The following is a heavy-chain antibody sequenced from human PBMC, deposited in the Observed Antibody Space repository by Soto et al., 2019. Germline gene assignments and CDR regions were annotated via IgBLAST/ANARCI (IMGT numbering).Heavy chain of an antibody. CDR1: GRTFLISA. Sequence: QVQLVQSGAEVKTPGSSVRVSCKTAGRTFLISAIAWVRQAPGQGLEWMGGIIPILGTIHIEQKFQGRVNFTADRSTSTAYMDLSSLRSEDTATYFCARGKEWEQPSNHYYFDYWGQGRQVIVSS. CDR3: ARGKEWEQPSNHYYFDY. J-gene: IGHJ4*02. V-gene: IGHV1-69*06. D-gene: IGHD1-26*01. CDR2: IIPILGTI.